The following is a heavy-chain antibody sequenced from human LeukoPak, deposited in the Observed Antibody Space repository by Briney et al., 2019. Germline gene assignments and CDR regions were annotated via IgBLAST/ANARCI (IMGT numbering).Heavy chain of an antibody. J-gene: IGHJ4*02. CDR3: ARGVTNDSSGYYYVY. CDR1: GGSISSGGYY. V-gene: IGHV4-30-2*01. Sequence: PSETLSLTCTVSGGSISSGGYYWSWIRQPPGKGLEWIGYIYHSGSTYYNPSLKSRVTISVDRSKNQFSLKLSSVTAADTAVYYCARGVTNDSSGYYYVYWGQGTLVTVSS. D-gene: IGHD3-22*01. CDR2: IYHSGST.